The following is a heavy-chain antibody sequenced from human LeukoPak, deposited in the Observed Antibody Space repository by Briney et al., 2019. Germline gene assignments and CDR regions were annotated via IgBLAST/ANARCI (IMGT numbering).Heavy chain of an antibody. J-gene: IGHJ5*02. V-gene: IGHV1-18*01. D-gene: IGHD3-10*01. Sequence: ASVKVSCKASGYTFTSYGISWVRQAPGQGLEWMGWISAYNGNTNYAQKLQGRVTMTRNTSISTAYMELSSLRSEDTAVYYCARGRYYYGFDPWGQGTLVTVSS. CDR3: ARGRYYYGFDP. CDR1: GYTFTSYG. CDR2: ISAYNGNT.